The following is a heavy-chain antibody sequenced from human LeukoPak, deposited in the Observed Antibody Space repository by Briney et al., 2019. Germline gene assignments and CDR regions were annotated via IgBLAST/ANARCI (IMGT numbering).Heavy chain of an antibody. CDR2: ISGSGGST. D-gene: IGHD1-14*01. CDR1: GFTFSSYG. CDR3: VKDNPLDY. Sequence: PGGSLRLSCAASGFTFSSYGMSWVRQAPGKGLEWVSAISGSGGSTYYADSMKGRFTISRDNSKNTLYLHINSLRPEDTALYYCVKDNPLDYWGQGTLVIVSS. J-gene: IGHJ4*02. V-gene: IGHV3-23*01.